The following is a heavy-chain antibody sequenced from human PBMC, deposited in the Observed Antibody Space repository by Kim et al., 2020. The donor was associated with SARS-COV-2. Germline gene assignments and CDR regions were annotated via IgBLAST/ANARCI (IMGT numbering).Heavy chain of an antibody. J-gene: IGHJ4*02. CDR2: IIPIFGTA. CDR1: GGTFSSYA. D-gene: IGHD6-19*01. V-gene: IGHV1-69*13. Sequence: SVKVSCKASGGTFSSYAISWVRQAPGQGLEWMGGIIPIFGTANYAQKFQGRVTITADESTSTAYMELSSLRSEDTAVYYCARETGYSSGPNNFDYWGQGTLVTVSS. CDR3: ARETGYSSGPNNFDY.